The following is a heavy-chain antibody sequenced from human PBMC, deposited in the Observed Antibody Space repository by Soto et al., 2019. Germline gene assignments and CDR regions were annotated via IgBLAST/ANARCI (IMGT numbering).Heavy chain of an antibody. CDR3: AKADVGNIDY. V-gene: IGHV3-30*18. CDR1: GFTFSSYG. Sequence: GGSLRLSCAASGFTFSSYGMHWVRQAPGKGLEWVAVISYDGSNKYYADSVKGRFTISRDNSKNTLYLQMNSLRAEDTAVYYCAKADVGNIDYWGQGTLVTV. CDR2: ISYDGSNK. J-gene: IGHJ4*02. D-gene: IGHD1-1*01.